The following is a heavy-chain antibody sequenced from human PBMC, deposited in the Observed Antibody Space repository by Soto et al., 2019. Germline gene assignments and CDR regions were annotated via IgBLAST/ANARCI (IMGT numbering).Heavy chain of an antibody. J-gene: IGHJ4*01. D-gene: IGHD1-26*01. Sequence: GASVKVSCKVSGYSLLELSMHWVRQAPGKGLEWMGRVDPEDGETIYAQKFQGRITMTEDTSTDTAHMELTSLRSEDTAVYYCATARIVVTSQPQLGYWCPGVLVAVSS. CDR1: GYSLLELS. V-gene: IGHV1-24*01. CDR2: VDPEDGET. CDR3: ATARIVVTSQPQLGY.